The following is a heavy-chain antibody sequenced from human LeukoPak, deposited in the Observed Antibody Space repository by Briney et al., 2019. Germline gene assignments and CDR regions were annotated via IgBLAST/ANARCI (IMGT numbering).Heavy chain of an antibody. CDR2: IYPGDSDT. Sequence: GESLKISCKVSGYSFANHWTGWVRQMPGKGLEWMGIIYPGDSDTRYSPSFQGQVNISAHKSISTAYLQWSSLRASDTAMYYCARHGTQYYGSGSYGNWFDPWGQGTPVTVSS. V-gene: IGHV5-51*01. CDR1: GYSFANHW. D-gene: IGHD3-10*01. CDR3: ARHGTQYYGSGSYGNWFDP. J-gene: IGHJ5*02.